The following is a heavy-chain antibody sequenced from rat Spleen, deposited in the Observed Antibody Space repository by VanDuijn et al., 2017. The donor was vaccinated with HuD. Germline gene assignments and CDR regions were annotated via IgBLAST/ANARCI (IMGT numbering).Heavy chain of an antibody. CDR1: GFTFSDYH. Sequence: EVQLVESGGGSVQPGRSLKLSCAASGFTFSDYHMAWVRQAPGKGLEWVASISSDGSGTYYRDSVKGRFTVSRDNAKSTLYLQMDSLRSEDTATYYCTTVRYFGFDSPFTYWGQGTLVTVSS. J-gene: IGHJ3*01. D-gene: IGHD1-7*01. V-gene: IGHV5-20*01. CDR3: TTVRYFGFDSPFTY. CDR2: ISSDGSGT.